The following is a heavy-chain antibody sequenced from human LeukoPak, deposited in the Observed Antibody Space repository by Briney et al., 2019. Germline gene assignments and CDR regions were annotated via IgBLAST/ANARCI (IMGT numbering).Heavy chain of an antibody. Sequence: VASVKVSCKASGYTFTSYYMHWVRQAPGRGLEWMGWISAYNGNTNYAQKLQGRVTMTTDTSMSTAYMELRSLRSDDTAVYYCARVVYGSGEGAVWGQGTTVTVSS. V-gene: IGHV1-18*04. J-gene: IGHJ6*02. D-gene: IGHD3-10*01. CDR3: ARVVYGSGEGAV. CDR1: GYTFTSYY. CDR2: ISAYNGNT.